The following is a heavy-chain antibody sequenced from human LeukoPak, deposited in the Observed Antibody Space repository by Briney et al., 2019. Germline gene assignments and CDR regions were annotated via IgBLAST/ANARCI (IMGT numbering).Heavy chain of an antibody. J-gene: IGHJ4*02. CDR1: RFSLSSYN. CDR2: VSSDWGTT. V-gene: IGHV3-64D*06. D-gene: IGHD3-10*01. CDR3: VRGLYGLGWDY. Sequence: GGSLRLSCSASRFSLSSYNMHWVRQAPGKGLEFVSGVSSDWGTTDYADSARDRFTISRDNSKNTLYPQMSSLRAEDTAIYYCVRGLYGLGWDYWGPGTLVTVSS.